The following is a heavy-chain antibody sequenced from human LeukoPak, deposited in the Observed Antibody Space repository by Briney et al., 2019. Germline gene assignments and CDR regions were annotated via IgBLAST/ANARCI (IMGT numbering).Heavy chain of an antibody. CDR3: ARAALDYGDYAFDY. CDR2: IYYSGST. V-gene: IGHV4-59*01. CDR1: GGSFSGYY. J-gene: IGHJ4*02. D-gene: IGHD4-17*01. Sequence: SETLSLTCAVYGGSFSGYYWSWIRQPPGKGLEWIGYIYYSGSTNYNPSLKSRVTISVDTSKNQFSLKLSSVTAADTAVYYCARAALDYGDYAFDYWGQGTLVTVSS.